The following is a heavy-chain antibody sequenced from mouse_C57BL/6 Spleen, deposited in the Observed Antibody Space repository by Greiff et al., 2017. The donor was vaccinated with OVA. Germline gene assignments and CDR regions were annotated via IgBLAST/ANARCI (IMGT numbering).Heavy chain of an antibody. Sequence: EESGPGLVKPSQSLSLTCSVTGYSITSGYYWNWIRQFPGNKLEWMGYISYDGSNNYNPSLKNRISITRDTSKNQFFLKLNSVTTEDTATYYCARCWYYAMDYWGQGTSVTVSS. CDR3: ARCWYYAMDY. CDR2: ISYDGSN. V-gene: IGHV3-6*01. J-gene: IGHJ4*01. CDR1: GYSITSGYY.